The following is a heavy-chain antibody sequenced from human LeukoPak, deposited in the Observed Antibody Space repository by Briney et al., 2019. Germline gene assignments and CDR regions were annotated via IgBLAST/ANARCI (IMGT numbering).Heavy chain of an antibody. D-gene: IGHD6-19*01. CDR1: GYRFTSYW. J-gene: IGHJ6*03. V-gene: IGHV5-51*01. CDR2: IYPGDSDT. Sequence: GESLNISCKGSGYRFTSYWIGCVRQMPGKGLEWMGIIYPGDSDTRYSPSFQGQVTISADKSISTAYLQWSSLKASDTAMYYCARTISSGWSYYYYYMDVWGKGTTVTVSS. CDR3: ARTISSGWSYYYYYMDV.